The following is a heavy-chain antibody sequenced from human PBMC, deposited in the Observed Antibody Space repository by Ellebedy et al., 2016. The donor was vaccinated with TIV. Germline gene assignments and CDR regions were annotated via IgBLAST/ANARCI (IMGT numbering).Heavy chain of an antibody. D-gene: IGHD2-2*01. Sequence: GGSLRLXXAASGFRFDAYAMNWVRQAPGKGLEWVSSISSTSTYIHYADSVKGRFIISRDNDKNSLYLQVSSLRAEDTAVYYCARDVWLPGCSSISCSTFDYWGQGTLVTVSS. V-gene: IGHV3-21*06. CDR3: ARDVWLPGCSSISCSTFDY. CDR2: ISSTSTYI. J-gene: IGHJ4*02. CDR1: GFRFDAYA.